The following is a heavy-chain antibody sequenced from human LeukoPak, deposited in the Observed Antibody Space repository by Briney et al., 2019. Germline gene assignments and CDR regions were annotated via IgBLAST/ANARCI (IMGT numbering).Heavy chain of an antibody. Sequence: SETLSLTCTVSGGSISSSSYYWGWIRQPPGKGLEWIGSIYYSGSTYYDPSLKSRVTISVDTSKNQFSLKLSSVTAADTAVYYCARAEQPAYDYVWGSYRQDYFDYWGQGTLVTVSS. V-gene: IGHV4-39*07. CDR2: IYYSGST. CDR3: ARAEQPAYDYVWGSYRQDYFDY. CDR1: GGSISSSSYY. J-gene: IGHJ4*02. D-gene: IGHD3-16*02.